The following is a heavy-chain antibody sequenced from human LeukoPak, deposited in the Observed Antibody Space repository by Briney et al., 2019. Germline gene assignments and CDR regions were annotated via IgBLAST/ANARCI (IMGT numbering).Heavy chain of an antibody. CDR3: TSRQYSSSPRNFDY. Sequence: PGGSLRLSCAASGFTFSGSAMHWVRQASGKGLEWVGRIRSKANSYATAYAASVKGRFTISRDDSKNTAYLQMNSLKTEDTAVYYCTSRQYSSSPRNFDYWGQGTLVTVSS. V-gene: IGHV3-73*01. D-gene: IGHD6-6*01. CDR2: IRSKANSYAT. J-gene: IGHJ4*02. CDR1: GFTFSGSA.